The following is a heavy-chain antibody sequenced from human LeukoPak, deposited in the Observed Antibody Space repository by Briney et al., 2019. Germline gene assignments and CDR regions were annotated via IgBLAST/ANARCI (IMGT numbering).Heavy chain of an antibody. CDR1: GGSISSSSYY. Sequence: SETLSLTCTVSGGSISSSSYYWGWIRQPPGKGLEWIGSIYYSGSTYYNPSLKSRVTISVDTSKNQFSLKLSSVTAADTAVYYCARETGQYYMDVWGKGTTVTVSS. V-gene: IGHV4-39*02. D-gene: IGHD1-1*01. J-gene: IGHJ6*03. CDR2: IYYSGST. CDR3: ARETGQYYMDV.